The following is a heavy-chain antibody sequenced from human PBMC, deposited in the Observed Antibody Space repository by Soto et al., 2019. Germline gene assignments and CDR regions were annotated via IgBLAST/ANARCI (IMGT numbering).Heavy chain of an antibody. CDR3: AKDGNPIPYLTGYYRLGWFDP. J-gene: IGHJ5*02. CDR1: GFTFSSYA. D-gene: IGHD3-9*01. Sequence: PGGSLRLSCAASGFTFSSYAMSWVRQAPGKGLEWVSAISGSGGSTYYADSVKGRFTISRDNSKNTLYLQMNSLRAEDTAVYYCAKDGNPIPYLTGYYRLGWFDPWGQGTQVTVSS. CDR2: ISGSGGST. V-gene: IGHV3-23*01.